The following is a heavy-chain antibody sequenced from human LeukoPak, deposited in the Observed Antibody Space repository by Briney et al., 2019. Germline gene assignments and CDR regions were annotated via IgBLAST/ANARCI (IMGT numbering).Heavy chain of an antibody. D-gene: IGHD2-2*01. CDR1: GDSISSSSYY. CDR3: ARGADCSSTSCYSGEYFDY. J-gene: IGHJ4*02. Sequence: SETLSLTCSVSGDSISSSSYYWGWIRQPPGKGLEWIGSMYYSGSTYYNPSLKSRVTISVDRSKNQFSLKLSSVTAADTAVYYCARGADCSSTSCYSGEYFDYWGQGTLVTVSS. V-gene: IGHV4-39*07. CDR2: MYYSGST.